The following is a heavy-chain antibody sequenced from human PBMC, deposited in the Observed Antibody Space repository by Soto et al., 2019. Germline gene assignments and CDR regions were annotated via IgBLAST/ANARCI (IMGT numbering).Heavy chain of an antibody. J-gene: IGHJ4*02. D-gene: IGHD3-22*01. CDR2: IIPIFGTA. CDR3: ARERLTSGYYYGGRY. CDR1: GGTFSSYA. Sequence: QVQLVQSGAEVKKPGSSVKVSCKASGGTFSSYAISWVRQAPGQGLEWMGGIIPIFGTANYAQKFQGRVTITADESTSTAYMELSSLRYEDTAVYYCARERLTSGYYYGGRYWGQGTLVTVSS. V-gene: IGHV1-69*01.